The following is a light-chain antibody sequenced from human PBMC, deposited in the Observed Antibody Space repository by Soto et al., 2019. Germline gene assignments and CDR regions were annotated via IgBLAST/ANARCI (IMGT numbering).Light chain of an antibody. CDR3: SAYASSITLV. Sequence: QSALTQPASVSGSPGQSITISCTGTSSDVGGYNYVSWYQQHPGNAPKLMIYDVSNRPSGVSNRFSGSKSGNTASLTISGLQDEEEADYYCSAYASSITLVFGGGTKLTVL. CDR2: DVS. CDR1: SSDVGGYNY. J-gene: IGLJ3*02. V-gene: IGLV2-14*03.